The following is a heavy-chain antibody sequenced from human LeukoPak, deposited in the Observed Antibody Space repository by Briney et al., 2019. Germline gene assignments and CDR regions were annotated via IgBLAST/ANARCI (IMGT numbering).Heavy chain of an antibody. CDR1: GGSISSYY. CDR2: IYYSGST. V-gene: IGHV4-59*08. CDR3: ARHPIGSTPHYYYYGMDV. Sequence: AETLSLTCTVSGGSISSYYWSWIRQPPGKGLEWIGYIYYSGSTNYNPSLKSRVTISVDTSKNQFSLKLSSVTAADTAVYYCARHPIGSTPHYYYYGMDVWGQGTTVTVSS. D-gene: IGHD1-26*01. J-gene: IGHJ6*02.